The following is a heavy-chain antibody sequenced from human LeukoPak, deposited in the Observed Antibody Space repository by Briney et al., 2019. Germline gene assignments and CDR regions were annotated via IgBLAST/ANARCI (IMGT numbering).Heavy chain of an antibody. V-gene: IGHV4-34*01. CDR2: INHSGYT. CDR3: TRAVAGHPD. J-gene: IGHJ4*02. Sequence: SETLSLTCAVSGVPFSNYYWSWVRQSPRQGLEWIGEINHSGYTNYNPSLKSRVTMSIDTSKNQFSLRLTSVSAADTGVNYCTRAVAGHPDWGQGTLVTVSS. D-gene: IGHD6-19*01. CDR1: GVPFSNYY.